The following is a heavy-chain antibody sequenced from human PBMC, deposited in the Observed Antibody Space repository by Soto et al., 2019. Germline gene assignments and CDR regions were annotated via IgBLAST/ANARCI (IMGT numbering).Heavy chain of an antibody. V-gene: IGHV1-46*03. CDR2: INPSGGST. J-gene: IGHJ5*02. D-gene: IGHD6-19*01. CDR3: ARDPAYSSGWYKKIGVNWFDP. CDR1: GYTFTSYY. Sequence: ASVKVSCKASGYTFTSYYMHWVRQAPGQGLEWMGIINPSGGSTSYAQKFQGRVTMTRDTSTSTVYMELSSLRSEDTAVYYCARDPAYSSGWYKKIGVNWFDPWGQGTLVTVSS.